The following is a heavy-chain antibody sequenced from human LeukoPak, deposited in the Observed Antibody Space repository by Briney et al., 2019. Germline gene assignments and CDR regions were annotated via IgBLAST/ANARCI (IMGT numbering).Heavy chain of an antibody. Sequence: PSETLSLTCTVSGGSISSYYWSWIRQPPGKGLEWIGYIYYSGSTNYNPSLKSRVTISVDTSKNQFSLKLSSVTAADTAVYYCARIYITGTTLWSSYYYYYMDVWGKGTTFTVSS. D-gene: IGHD1-7*01. J-gene: IGHJ6*03. CDR3: ARIYITGTTLWSSYYYYYMDV. CDR2: IYYSGST. CDR1: GGSISSYY. V-gene: IGHV4-59*01.